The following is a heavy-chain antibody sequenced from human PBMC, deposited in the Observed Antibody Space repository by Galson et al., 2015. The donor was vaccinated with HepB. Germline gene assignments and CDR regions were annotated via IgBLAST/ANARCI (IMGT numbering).Heavy chain of an antibody. CDR1: GFTFSSYW. Sequence: SLRLSCAASGFTFSSYWMSWVRQAPGKGLEWVANIKQDGSEKYYVDSGKGRFTISRDNAKNSLYLQMDSLRAEDTAVYYCARLGSPYGMDVWGQGTTVTVSS. CDR2: IKQDGSEK. D-gene: IGHD3-10*01. CDR3: ARLGSPYGMDV. V-gene: IGHV3-7*03. J-gene: IGHJ6*02.